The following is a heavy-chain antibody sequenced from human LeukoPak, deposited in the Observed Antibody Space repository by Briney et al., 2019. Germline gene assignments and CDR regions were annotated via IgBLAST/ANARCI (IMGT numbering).Heavy chain of an antibody. CDR1: GFTFSSYA. Sequence: QPGGSLRLSCAASGFTFSSYAMSWVRHAPGKGLEWVSAISGSGGSTYYADSVKGRFTISRDNSKNTLYLQMNSLRAKDTAVYYCAKVVVFSYYFDYWGQGTLVTVSS. J-gene: IGHJ4*02. V-gene: IGHV3-23*01. CDR3: AKVVVFSYYFDY. CDR2: ISGSGGST. D-gene: IGHD2-15*01.